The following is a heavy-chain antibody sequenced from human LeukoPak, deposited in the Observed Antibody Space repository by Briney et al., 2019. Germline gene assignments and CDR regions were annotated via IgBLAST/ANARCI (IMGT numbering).Heavy chain of an antibody. V-gene: IGHV4-4*09. Sequence: SETLSLTCTVFGGSISSYYWSWIRQPPGKGLEWIGYIYTSGSTNYNPSLKSRVTISVDTSKNQFSLKLSSVTAADTAVYYCASLTIFSGLYYFDYWGQGTLVTVSS. CDR2: IYTSGST. CDR1: GGSISSYY. D-gene: IGHD3-3*01. CDR3: ASLTIFSGLYYFDY. J-gene: IGHJ4*02.